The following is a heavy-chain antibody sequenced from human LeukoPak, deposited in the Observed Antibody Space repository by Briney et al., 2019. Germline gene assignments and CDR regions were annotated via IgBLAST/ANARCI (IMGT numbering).Heavy chain of an antibody. D-gene: IGHD3-3*01. Sequence: SQTPSLTCTVSGGSISSGSYYWSWIRQPAGKGLEWIGRIYTSGSTNYNPSLKSRVTISVDTSKNQFSLKLSSVTAADTAVYYCAREGYDFWSGALVYWGQGTLVTVSS. J-gene: IGHJ4*02. V-gene: IGHV4-61*02. CDR1: GGSISSGSYY. CDR2: IYTSGST. CDR3: AREGYDFWSGALVY.